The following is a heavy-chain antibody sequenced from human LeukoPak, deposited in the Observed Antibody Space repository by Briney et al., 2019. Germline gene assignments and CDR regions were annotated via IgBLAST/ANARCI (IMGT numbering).Heavy chain of an antibody. Sequence: GGSLRLSCVASGFTFSSNVLNWVRQAPGKGLEWVSVSGTYGRTQYADSVKGRFTISRDSSKNTLYLQINSLRVEDTAVYYCARGMDGYGPDAFDIWAKGQWSPSLQ. V-gene: IGHV3-23*01. D-gene: IGHD5-24*01. CDR2: SGTYGRT. J-gene: IGHJ3*02. CDR3: ARGMDGYGPDAFDI. CDR1: GFTFSSNV.